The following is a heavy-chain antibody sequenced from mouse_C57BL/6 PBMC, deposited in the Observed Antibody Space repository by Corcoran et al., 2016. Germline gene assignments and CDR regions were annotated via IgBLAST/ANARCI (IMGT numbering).Heavy chain of an antibody. J-gene: IGHJ1*03. Sequence: QIRLQQCGAELMKAGASVKLSCKATGYTFTGYWIEWVKQRPGHGLEWIGEILPGSGSTNYNEKFKGKATFTADTSSNTAYMQLSSLTTEDSAIYYCAGYDYPFYFDVWGTGTTVTVSS. CDR1: GYTFTGYW. CDR3: AGYDYPFYFDV. D-gene: IGHD2-4*01. CDR2: ILPGSGST. V-gene: IGHV1-9*01.